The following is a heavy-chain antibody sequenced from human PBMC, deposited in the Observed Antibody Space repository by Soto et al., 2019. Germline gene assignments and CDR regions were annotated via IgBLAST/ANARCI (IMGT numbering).Heavy chain of an antibody. CDR2: RYYSGST. Sequence: KTSETLSLTCTVSGGSVSIGSYYLSWIRQPPGKGLEWIGYRYYSGSTNYNPSLKSRVTISVDTSKNQFSLKLSSVTAADTDVYYCASSHVLRFLSDDHYSYYGMDVWGQGTTVTVSS. V-gene: IGHV4-61*01. J-gene: IGHJ6*02. D-gene: IGHD3-3*01. CDR1: GGSVSIGSYY. CDR3: ASSHVLRFLSDDHYSYYGMDV.